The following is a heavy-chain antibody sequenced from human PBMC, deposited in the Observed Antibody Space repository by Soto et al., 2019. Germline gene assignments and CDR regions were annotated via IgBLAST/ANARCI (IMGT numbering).Heavy chain of an antibody. CDR1: GFTFSSYA. D-gene: IGHD3-22*01. J-gene: IGHJ4*02. V-gene: IGHV3-23*01. Sequence: EVQLLESGGGLVQPGGSLRLSCAASGFTFSSYAMSWVRQAPGKGLEWVSAISGSGGSTYYADSVKGRFTISRDNSKNTLYLQMNSLRAEDTAVYYSAKEVRSMIVVVITSSDYWGQGTLVTVSS. CDR2: ISGSGGST. CDR3: AKEVRSMIVVVITSSDY.